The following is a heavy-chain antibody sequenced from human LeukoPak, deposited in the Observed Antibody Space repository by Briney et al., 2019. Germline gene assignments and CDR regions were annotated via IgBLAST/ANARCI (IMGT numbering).Heavy chain of an antibody. CDR2: MYYSGST. CDR3: ARTMTTVLTDFDY. D-gene: IGHD4/OR15-4a*01. J-gene: IGHJ4*02. V-gene: IGHV4-39*01. CDR1: AGSISSYY. Sequence: SETLSLTCTVSAGSISSYYWGWIRQPPGKGLEWIGSMYYSGSTYYNPSLKSRVTISVDTSKNQFSLKLNSVTAADTAVYYCARTMTTVLTDFDYWGQGTLVIVSS.